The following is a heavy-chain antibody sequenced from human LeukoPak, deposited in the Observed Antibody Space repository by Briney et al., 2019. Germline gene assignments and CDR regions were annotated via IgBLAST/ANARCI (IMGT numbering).Heavy chain of an antibody. V-gene: IGHV3-48*03. Sequence: GGSLRLSCAASGFTFSSYEMNWVRQAPEKGLEWISYISSSGSAIYYADSVRGRFTISRDNAKNSLYLQMNSLRAEDTAVYYCARVTYSTSPTPFDYWGQGTLVTVSS. CDR2: ISSSGSAI. CDR3: ARVTYSTSPTPFDY. CDR1: GFTFSSYE. D-gene: IGHD6-6*01. J-gene: IGHJ4*02.